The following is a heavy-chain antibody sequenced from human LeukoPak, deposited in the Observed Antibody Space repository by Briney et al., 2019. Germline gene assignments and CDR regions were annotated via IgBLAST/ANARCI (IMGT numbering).Heavy chain of an antibody. Sequence: GGSLRLFCAAYEFTFSKYAMNWLRQAPGKGLEWVSGIYGSGVITFYADSVKGRFTISRDNSKNTLYLQMNSLRAEDTAIYYCAKDSSQGGDYFDSWGQGTLATVSS. CDR3: AKDSSQGGDYFDS. V-gene: IGHV3-23*01. D-gene: IGHD3-16*01. CDR2: IYGSGVIT. J-gene: IGHJ4*02. CDR1: EFTFSKYA.